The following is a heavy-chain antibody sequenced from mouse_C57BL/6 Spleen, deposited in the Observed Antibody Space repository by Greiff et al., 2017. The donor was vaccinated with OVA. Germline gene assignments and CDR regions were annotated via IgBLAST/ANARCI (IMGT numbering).Heavy chain of an antibody. V-gene: IGHV1-82*01. CDR2: IYPGDGDT. CDR3: ARGATTVVAP. CDR1: GYAFSSSW. J-gene: IGHJ2*01. Sequence: VQLQESGPELVKPGASVKISCKASGYAFSSSWMNWVKQRPGKGLEWIGRIYPGDGDTNYNGKFKGKATLTADKSSSTAYMQLSSLTSEDSAVYFCARGATTVVAPWGQGTTLTVSS. D-gene: IGHD1-1*01.